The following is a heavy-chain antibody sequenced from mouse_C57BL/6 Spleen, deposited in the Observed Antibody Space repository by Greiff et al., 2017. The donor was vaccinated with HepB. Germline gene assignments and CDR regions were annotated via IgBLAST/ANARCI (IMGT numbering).Heavy chain of an antibody. Sequence: QVQLQQPGAELVRPGSSVELSCKASGYTFTSYWMHWVKQRPIQGLEWIGNIDPSDSETHYNQKFKDKATLTVDKSSSTAYMQLSSLTSEDSAVYYCARLKDGYYDYAMDYWGQGTSVTVSS. V-gene: IGHV1-52*01. CDR1: GYTFTSYW. D-gene: IGHD2-3*01. CDR3: ARLKDGYYDYAMDY. J-gene: IGHJ4*01. CDR2: IDPSDSET.